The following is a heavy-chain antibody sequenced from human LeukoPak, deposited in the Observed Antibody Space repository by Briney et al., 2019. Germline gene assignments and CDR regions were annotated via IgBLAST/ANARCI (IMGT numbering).Heavy chain of an antibody. CDR2: ISSSRNYI. V-gene: IGHV3-21*01. CDR3: APALSLYDYIYFDY. D-gene: IGHD5-12*01. CDR1: GFTFSAYT. Sequence: GGSLRLSCAASGFTFSAYTMNWVRQAPGKGLEWVSSISSSRNYIYYADSVKGRFTISRDNTKNSLFLQMDSLRAEDTAVYYCAPALSLYDYIYFDYWGQGALVTVSS. J-gene: IGHJ4*02.